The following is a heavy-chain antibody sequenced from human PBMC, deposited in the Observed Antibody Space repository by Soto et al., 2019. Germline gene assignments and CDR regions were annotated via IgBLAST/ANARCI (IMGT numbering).Heavy chain of an antibody. J-gene: IGHJ4*02. CDR3: AKTASMTIRDGFDH. CDR1: NGSIGSSLW. D-gene: IGHD4-17*01. CDR2: VAQSGYF. V-gene: IGHV4-4*02. Sequence: ASETLSLTCTVSNGSIGSSLWWSWVRQSPGKGLEWIGEVAQSGYFGSIPSLKSRLTILLDKATNRFSLRLTSVTAADTAVYYCAKTASMTIRDGFDHWGQGTLVTVSS.